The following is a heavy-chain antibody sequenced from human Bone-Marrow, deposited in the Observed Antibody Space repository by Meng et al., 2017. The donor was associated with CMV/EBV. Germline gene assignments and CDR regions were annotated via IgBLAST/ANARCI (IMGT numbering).Heavy chain of an antibody. V-gene: IGHV3-30-3*01. D-gene: IGHD2-2*01. CDR1: GFRFNSYA. J-gene: IGHJ5*02. CDR3: ARDVGVIVVVPAAISWFDP. CDR2: TSYDGSNK. Sequence: GGSLRLSCTASGFRFNSYAMHWVRQAPGKGLEWVAVTSYDGSNKYYADSVKGRFTISRDNAKNSLYLQMNSLRAEDTAVYYCARDVGVIVVVPAAISWFDPWGQGTLVTVSS.